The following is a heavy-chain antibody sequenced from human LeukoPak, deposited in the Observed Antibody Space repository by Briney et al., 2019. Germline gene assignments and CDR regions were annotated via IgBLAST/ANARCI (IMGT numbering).Heavy chain of an antibody. J-gene: IGHJ5*02. Sequence: GGSLRLSCAASGFTLSNAWMNWVRQAPGKGLEWVSYISSSSSTIYYADSVKGRFTISRDNAKNSLYLQMNSMRAEDTAVYYCARDQQRGCSSTSCGFDPWGQGTLVTVSS. D-gene: IGHD2-2*01. CDR3: ARDQQRGCSSTSCGFDP. CDR1: GFTLSNAW. CDR2: ISSSSSTI. V-gene: IGHV3-48*01.